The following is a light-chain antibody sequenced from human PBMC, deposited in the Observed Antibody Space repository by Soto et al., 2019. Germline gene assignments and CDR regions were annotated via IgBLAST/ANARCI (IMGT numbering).Light chain of an antibody. CDR2: KAS. CDR3: QQYDSYPLS. CDR1: QSISDW. J-gene: IGKJ4*01. Sequence: DIQMTQSPSTLSAAVGDRVTITCRASQSISDWLAWYEQKPGKAPKLLIYKASMLEDGVPSRFNGSGSGTGFTLTIDSLQPDDFATYYYQQYDSYPLSFGGGTKVQIK. V-gene: IGKV1-5*03.